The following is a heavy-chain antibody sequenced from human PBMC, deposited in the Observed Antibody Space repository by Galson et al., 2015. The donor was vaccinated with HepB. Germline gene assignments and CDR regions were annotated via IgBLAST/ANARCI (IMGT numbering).Heavy chain of an antibody. D-gene: IGHD6-13*01. Sequence: PALVKPTQTLTLTCTFSGFSLSTSGMCVSWIRQPPGKALEWLARIDWDDDKYYSTSLKTRLTISKDTSKNQVVLTMTNMDPVDTATYYCARIRRITQKRHSSWFDYWGQGTLVTVSS. J-gene: IGHJ4*02. V-gene: IGHV2-70*11. CDR1: GFSLSTSGMC. CDR2: IDWDDDK. CDR3: ARIRRITQKRHSSWFDY.